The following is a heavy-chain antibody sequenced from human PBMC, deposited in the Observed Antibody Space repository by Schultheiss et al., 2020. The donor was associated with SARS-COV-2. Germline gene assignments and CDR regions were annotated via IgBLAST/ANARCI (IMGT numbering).Heavy chain of an antibody. CDR2: INHSGST. CDR1: GGSFSGYY. CDR3: ASTTGVVVTAIPAFDI. J-gene: IGHJ3*02. Sequence: SQTLSLTFAAYGGSFSGYYWSWIRQPPGKGLEWIGEINHSGSTNYNPSLKSRVTISVDTSKNQFSLKLSSVTAADTAVYYCASTTGVVVTAIPAFDIWGQGTMVTVSS. D-gene: IGHD2-21*02. V-gene: IGHV4-34*01.